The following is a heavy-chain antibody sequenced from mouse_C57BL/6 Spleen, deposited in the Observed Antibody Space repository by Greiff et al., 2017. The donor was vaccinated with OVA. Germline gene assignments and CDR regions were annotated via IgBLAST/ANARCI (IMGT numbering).Heavy chain of an antibody. Sequence: VKVVESGPELVKPGASVKISCKASGYAFSSSWMNWVKQRPGKGLEWIGRIYPGDGDTNYNGKFKGKATLTADKSSSTAYMQLSSLTSEDSAVYFCARWLGQYWYFDVWGTGTTVTVSS. J-gene: IGHJ1*03. CDR1: GYAFSSSW. V-gene: IGHV1-82*01. CDR2: IYPGDGDT. CDR3: ARWLGQYWYFDV. D-gene: IGHD3-3*01.